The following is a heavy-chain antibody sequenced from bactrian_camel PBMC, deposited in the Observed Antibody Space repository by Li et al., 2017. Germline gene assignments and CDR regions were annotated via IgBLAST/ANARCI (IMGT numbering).Heavy chain of an antibody. J-gene: IGHJ4*01. V-gene: IGHV3S42*01. Sequence: VQLVEPGGGLVQPGGSLRLSCVASGFTFSSYAMSWVRQAPGKGLEWVSGINSRTDDSTVYAESVKGRFTISRDNAKNTLFLQLNSLKTEDTAMYYCAKVGPPRMWWDYWGQGTQVTVS. D-gene: IGHD7*01. CDR2: INSRTDDST. CDR1: GFTFSSYA. CDR3: AKVGPPRMWWDY.